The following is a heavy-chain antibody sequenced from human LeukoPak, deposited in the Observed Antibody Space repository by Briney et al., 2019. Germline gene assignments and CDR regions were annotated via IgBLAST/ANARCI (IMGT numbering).Heavy chain of an antibody. CDR2: ISSSGSDI. CDR3: ARALWFGETFPAY. J-gene: IGHJ4*02. CDR1: GFTFSNYE. D-gene: IGHD3-10*01. Sequence: PGGSLRLSCAASGFTFSNYEMHWVRQAPGKGLEWVSYISSSGSDIYYADSVKGRFTISRDNAKNSLYLQMNSLRAEDTAVYYCARALWFGETFPAYWGQGTLVTVSS. V-gene: IGHV3-48*03.